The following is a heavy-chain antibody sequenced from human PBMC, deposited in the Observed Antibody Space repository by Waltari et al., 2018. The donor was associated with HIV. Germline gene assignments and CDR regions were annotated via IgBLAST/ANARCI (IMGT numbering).Heavy chain of an antibody. D-gene: IGHD3-10*01. CDR3: TRDSIYYYGSGSYFQH. CDR1: GFPIVDYA. CDR2: FISKAYGGTT. J-gene: IGHJ1*01. V-gene: IGHV3-49*03. Sequence: ELQLVVSGGGLGQPGTSLTLYCTASGFPIVDYANSWLRQAPGKGLEWVGFFISKAYGGTTEYAASVKGRFTISRDDSKSIAYLQMNSLKTEDTAVYYCTRDSIYYYGSGSYFQHWGQGTLVTVSS.